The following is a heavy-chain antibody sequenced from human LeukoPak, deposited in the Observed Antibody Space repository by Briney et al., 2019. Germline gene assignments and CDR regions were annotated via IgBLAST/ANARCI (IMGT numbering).Heavy chain of an antibody. Sequence: GGSLRLSCAASGFIFSNYGMSWVRQAPGMGLEWVSTISGDGGNTHYADSVKGRFTISRDNSKNTLFLQMNSLRAEDTAEYYCAKDVGPTAFFYYWGQGALVTVSS. CDR1: GFIFSNYG. D-gene: IGHD1-26*01. CDR2: ISGDGGNT. V-gene: IGHV3-23*01. CDR3: AKDVGPTAFFYY. J-gene: IGHJ4*02.